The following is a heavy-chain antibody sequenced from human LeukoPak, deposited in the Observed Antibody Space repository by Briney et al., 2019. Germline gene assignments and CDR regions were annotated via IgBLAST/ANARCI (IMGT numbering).Heavy chain of an antibody. CDR1: GGSISSYY. J-gene: IGHJ4*02. Sequence: SETLSLTCTVSGGSISSYYWSWIRQPPGKGLEWIGSIYHSGSTYYNPSLKNRVTISVDTSKNQFSLRLTSVTAADTAVYYCARQTGSGLFILPGGQGTLVTVSS. CDR3: ARQTGSGLFILP. D-gene: IGHD3/OR15-3a*01. CDR2: IYHSGST. V-gene: IGHV4-59*04.